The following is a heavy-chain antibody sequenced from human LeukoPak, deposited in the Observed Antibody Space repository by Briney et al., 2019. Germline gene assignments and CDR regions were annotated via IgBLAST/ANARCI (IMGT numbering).Heavy chain of an antibody. J-gene: IGHJ4*02. CDR2: ISSSSGTI. Sequence: GGSLRLSCAASGFTFSDYYMSWIRQAPGKGLEWISYISSSSGTIYYADSVKGRFTISRDNARNSLYLQMSSLRAEDTAVYYCAGLLVCSTTSCYGVDYWGQGTLVTVSS. D-gene: IGHD2-2*01. V-gene: IGHV3-11*04. CDR3: AGLLVCSTTSCYGVDY. CDR1: GFTFSDYY.